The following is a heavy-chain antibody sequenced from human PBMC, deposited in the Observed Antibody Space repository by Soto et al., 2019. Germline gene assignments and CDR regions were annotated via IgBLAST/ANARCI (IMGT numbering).Heavy chain of an antibody. V-gene: IGHV1-69*08. CDR1: GGTFSSYT. CDR2: IIPILGIA. J-gene: IGHJ4*02. Sequence: QVQLVQSGAEVKKPGSSVKVSCKASGGTFSSYTISWVRQAPGQGLEWMGRIIPILGIANYAQKFQGRVTSTADKSTSTAYMELSSLRSEDTAVYYCAREEYYYGSGAFFDYWGQGTLVTVSS. CDR3: AREEYYYGSGAFFDY. D-gene: IGHD3-10*01.